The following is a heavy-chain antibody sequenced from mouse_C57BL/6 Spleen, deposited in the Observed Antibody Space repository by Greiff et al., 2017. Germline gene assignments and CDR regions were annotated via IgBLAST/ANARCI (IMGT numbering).Heavy chain of an antibody. CDR1: GYTFTSYW. J-gene: IGHJ2*01. D-gene: IGHD1-1*01. V-gene: IGHV1-72*01. Sequence: QVQLQQPGAELVKPGASVKLSCKASGYTFTSYWMHWVKQRPGRGLEWIGRIDPSSGGTKYNEKFKSKATLTVDKPSSTAYMQLSSLTSEDSAVYYCARLFITTAGDYFDYWGQGTTLTVSS. CDR2: IDPSSGGT. CDR3: ARLFITTAGDYFDY.